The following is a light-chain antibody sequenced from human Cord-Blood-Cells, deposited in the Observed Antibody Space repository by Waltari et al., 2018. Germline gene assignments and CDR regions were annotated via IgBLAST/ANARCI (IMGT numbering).Light chain of an antibody. CDR2: DVS. Sequence: QSALTLPASLSRSPRTSITISCSGPSGDDGGYNYVSWYQQHPGKAPKLMIYDVSNRPSGVSNRFSCSKSGNTASLTISGLQAEDEADYYCSSYTSSSTLVFGGGTKLTVL. CDR3: SSYTSSSTLV. CDR1: SGDDGGYNY. J-gene: IGLJ2*01. V-gene: IGLV2-14*01.